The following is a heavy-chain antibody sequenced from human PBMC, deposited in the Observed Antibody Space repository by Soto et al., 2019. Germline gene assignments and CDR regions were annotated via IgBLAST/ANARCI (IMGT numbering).Heavy chain of an antibody. CDR1: GGSVSSGSYY. V-gene: IGHV4-61*01. D-gene: IGHD3-3*01. CDR3: ARDAGRSGYYYYYGMDV. J-gene: IGHJ6*02. CDR2: IYYSGST. Sequence: TLSLTCTVSGGSVSSGSYYWSWIRQPPGKGLEWIGYIYYSGSTNYNPSLKSRVTISVDTSKNQFSLKLSSVTAADTAVYYCARDAGRSGYYYYYGMDVWGQGTTVTVSS.